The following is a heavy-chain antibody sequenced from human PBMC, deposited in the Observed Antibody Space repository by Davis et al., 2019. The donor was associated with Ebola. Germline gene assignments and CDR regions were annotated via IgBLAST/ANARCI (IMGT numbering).Heavy chain of an antibody. CDR1: GFTISAYA. J-gene: IGHJ6*02. D-gene: IGHD6-6*01. CDR2: ISGSGGST. V-gene: IGHV3-23*01. Sequence: GGSLRLSCAASGFTISAYAMSWVRQAPGKGLEWVSAISGSGGSTYYADSVKGRFTISRDNSKNTLYLQMNSLRAEDTAVYYCAGIAARAYYYGMDVWGQGTTVTVSS. CDR3: AGIAARAYYYGMDV.